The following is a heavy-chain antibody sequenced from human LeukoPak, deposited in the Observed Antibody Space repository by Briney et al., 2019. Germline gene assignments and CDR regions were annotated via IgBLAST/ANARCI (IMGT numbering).Heavy chain of an antibody. J-gene: IGHJ6*03. Sequence: GGSLRLSCAASGFTFFTHPMNWVRQAPGKGLEWVSYISISGSTMYYADSVKGRFTISRDNAKNSLYLQMNSLRAEDTAVYYCARDPRSSYMDVWGKGTTVTVSS. CDR1: GFTFFTHP. CDR3: ARDPRSSYMDV. D-gene: IGHD3-10*01. V-gene: IGHV3-48*01. CDR2: ISISGSTM.